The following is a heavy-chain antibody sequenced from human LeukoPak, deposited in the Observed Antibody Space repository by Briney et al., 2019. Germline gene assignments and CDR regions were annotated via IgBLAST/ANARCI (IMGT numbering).Heavy chain of an antibody. Sequence: SGPTLVKPTQTLTLTCIFSGFSLSTSGVAGGWIRQPPGKALECLALIYWADDTHSSPSLKSRLSMTRESSKNQMVPTMTNMNPLHTATYFCAHSEDTALVHDAFDIWDQGPMVTVSS. D-gene: IGHD5-18*01. V-gene: IGHV2-5*02. CDR2: IYWADDT. CDR3: AHSEDTALVHDAFDI. J-gene: IGHJ3*02. CDR1: GFSLSTSGVA.